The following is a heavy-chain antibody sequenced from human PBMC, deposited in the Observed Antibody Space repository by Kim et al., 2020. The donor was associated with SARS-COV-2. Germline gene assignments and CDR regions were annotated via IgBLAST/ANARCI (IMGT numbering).Heavy chain of an antibody. Sequence: KAGPDKAAFTNSRDNSNNTMYLQMNSLRAEDTAVYYCARDFRFGELLYDYWGQGTLVTVSS. V-gene: IGHV3-30*07. D-gene: IGHD3-10*01. CDR3: ARDFRFGELLYDY. J-gene: IGHJ4*02.